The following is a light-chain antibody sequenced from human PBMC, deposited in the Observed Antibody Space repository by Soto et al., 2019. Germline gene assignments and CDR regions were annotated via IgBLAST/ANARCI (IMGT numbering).Light chain of an antibody. CDR3: SSFTTSNTYV. Sequence: QSVLTQPPSVSGSPGQSVAISCSGSSSDVGSNNRVSWYQQSPGTAPKLLIYDVTNRPSGVPDRFSGSKSGNTASLTISGLLAEDEADYYCSSFTTSNTYVFGTGTKSPS. CDR1: SSDVGSNNR. V-gene: IGLV2-18*02. CDR2: DVT. J-gene: IGLJ1*01.